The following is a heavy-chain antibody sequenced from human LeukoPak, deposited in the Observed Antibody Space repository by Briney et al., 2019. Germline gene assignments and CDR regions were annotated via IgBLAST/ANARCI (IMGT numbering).Heavy chain of an antibody. V-gene: IGHV3-7*01. CDR3: AKGIEFDY. CDR1: GFTFSSYW. J-gene: IGHJ4*02. Sequence: PGGSLRLSCAASGFTFSSYWMNWARQAPGKGLEWVASINHNGNVNYYVDSVKGRFTISRDNAKNSLYLQMNSLRAEDTAVYYCAKGIEFDYWGQGTLVTVSS. CDR2: INHNGNVN.